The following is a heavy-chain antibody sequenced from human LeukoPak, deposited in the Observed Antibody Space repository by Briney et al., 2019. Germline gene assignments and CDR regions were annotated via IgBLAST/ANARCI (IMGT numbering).Heavy chain of an antibody. D-gene: IGHD3-10*01. V-gene: IGHV3-33*01. CDR1: EFTLSSYG. Sequence: GGSLRLSCAASEFTLSSYGMHWVRQAPGKGLEGLAVIWYDGSNKYYADSVKGRFTISRDNSKHTLYLQMPSLRAEDTAVYYCAREGYAVGDYYGSGGYYFDYWGQGTLVTVSS. CDR2: IWYDGSNK. J-gene: IGHJ4*02. CDR3: AREGYAVGDYYGSGGYYFDY.